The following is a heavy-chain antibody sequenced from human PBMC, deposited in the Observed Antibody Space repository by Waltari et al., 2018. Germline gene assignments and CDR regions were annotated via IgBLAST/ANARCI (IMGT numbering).Heavy chain of an antibody. J-gene: IGHJ5*02. CDR3: ARGPSAGWRWFDP. D-gene: IGHD6-19*01. Sequence: EVQLLESGGGLVQPGGSLRLSCAASGFAFSNYDMAWVRRAPGMGLGWVSSISAIRGGAYYPDSVRGRFTVSRDNSKDTVYLQINGLRAEDTAVYYCARGPSAGWRWFDPWGQGTLVAVSS. V-gene: IGHV3-23*01. CDR2: ISAIRGGA. CDR1: GFAFSNYD.